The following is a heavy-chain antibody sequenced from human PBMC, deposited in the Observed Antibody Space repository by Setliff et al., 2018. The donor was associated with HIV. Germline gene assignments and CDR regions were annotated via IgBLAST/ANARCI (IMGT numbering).Heavy chain of an antibody. CDR1: GASISSHY. V-gene: IGHV4-59*11. D-gene: IGHD4-17*01. Sequence: PSETLSLTCTVSGASISSHYWSWIRQSPGRELEWIGYIYSPGSTNYNPSLQSRVSISMDASKNKFSLKVTSVTSADTAVYYCAKGAGFYGDYTFDYWGQGHLVTVSS. CDR3: AKGAGFYGDYTFDY. J-gene: IGHJ4*02. CDR2: IYSPGST.